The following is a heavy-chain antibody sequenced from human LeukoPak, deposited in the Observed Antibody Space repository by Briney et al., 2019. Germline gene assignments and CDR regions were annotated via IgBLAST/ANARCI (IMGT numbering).Heavy chain of an antibody. J-gene: IGHJ4*02. Sequence: AGGSLRLSCAASGFTFSNAWMSWVRQAPGKGLEWVANIKEDGSKKNYVDSVKGRFTISRDNAKKSLYLQMNSLRAEDTAVYYCATPLDYYDSSGYHQGGDWGQGTPVTVSS. V-gene: IGHV3-7*03. CDR3: ATPLDYYDSSGYHQGGD. CDR1: GFTFSNAW. D-gene: IGHD3-22*01. CDR2: IKEDGSKK.